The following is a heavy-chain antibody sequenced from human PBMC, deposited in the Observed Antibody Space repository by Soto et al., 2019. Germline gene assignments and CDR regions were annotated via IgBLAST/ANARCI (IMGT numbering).Heavy chain of an antibody. D-gene: IGHD5-12*01. J-gene: IGHJ3*02. CDR3: ARGYSGFADAFDI. Sequence: EVQLVESGGGLVQPGGSLRLSCAASGFTFSSYWMSWVRQAPGKGLEWVANIKQDGSEKYYVDSVKGRFTISRDNAKNSLYLQMNSLRAGDTAVYYCARGYSGFADAFDIWGQGTMVTVSS. CDR1: GFTFSSYW. V-gene: IGHV3-7*04. CDR2: IKQDGSEK.